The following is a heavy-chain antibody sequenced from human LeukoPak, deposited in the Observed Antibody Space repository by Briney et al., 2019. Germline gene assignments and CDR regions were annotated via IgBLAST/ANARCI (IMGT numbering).Heavy chain of an antibody. Sequence: PGGTPRLSSAASGFTFDDYGMSWVRQAPGQGLGWGSGINWNGGSTGYADSVKGRFTISRDNAKNSLYLQMTSLRAEDTALYYCARISLTTGSYYYYYMDVWGKGTTVTVSS. CDR2: INWNGGST. CDR3: ARISLTTGSYYYYYMDV. J-gene: IGHJ6*03. D-gene: IGHD4-17*01. V-gene: IGHV3-20*03. CDR1: GFTFDDYG.